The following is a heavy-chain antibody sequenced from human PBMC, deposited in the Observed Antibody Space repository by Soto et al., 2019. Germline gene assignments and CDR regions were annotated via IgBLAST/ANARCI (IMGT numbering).Heavy chain of an antibody. CDR2: ISKSDYT. CDR3: AREDSIIIPAVSDF. CDR1: GFAFNNCG. Sequence: GGSLRLSCTVSGFAFNNCGINWVRQAPGKGLEWVSSISKSDYTYYSDSVKGRFTISRDNAKNSVSLQMNTLRVEDTAVYYCAREDSIIIPAVSDFWGQGTLVTVSS. J-gene: IGHJ4*02. V-gene: IGHV3-21*01. D-gene: IGHD2-2*01.